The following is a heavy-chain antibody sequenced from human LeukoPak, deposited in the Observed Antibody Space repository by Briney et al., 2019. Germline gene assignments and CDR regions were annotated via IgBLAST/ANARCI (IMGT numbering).Heavy chain of an antibody. CDR3: ARALHTGYDYWYFDY. CDR1: GYTFTCYG. CDR2: ISGYNGKT. Sequence: ASVKVSCKASGYTFTCYGISWVRQAPGQGLEWMGWISGYNGKTIYAQKVQGRVSMATDTSTTTAYMELRSLRSDDTAVYYCARALHTGYDYWYFDYWGQGTLVTVSS. V-gene: IGHV1-18*04. J-gene: IGHJ4*02. D-gene: IGHD5-12*01.